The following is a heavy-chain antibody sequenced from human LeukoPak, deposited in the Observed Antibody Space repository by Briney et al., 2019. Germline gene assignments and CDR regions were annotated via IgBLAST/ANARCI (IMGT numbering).Heavy chain of an antibody. V-gene: IGHV4-59*08. CDR1: GGSISSYY. CDR3: AGLWGGDDSDY. Sequence: PSETLSLTCTVSGGSISSYYWSWIRQPPGKGLEWIGYIYYSGRTNYNPSLKSRVTMSVDTSKNQFSLKLSSVTAADTAVYYCAGLWGGDDSDYWGQGTLVTVSS. CDR2: IYYSGRT. J-gene: IGHJ4*02. D-gene: IGHD3-16*01.